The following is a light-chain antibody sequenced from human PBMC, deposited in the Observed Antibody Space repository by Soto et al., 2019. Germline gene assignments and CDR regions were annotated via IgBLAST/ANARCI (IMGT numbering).Light chain of an antibody. J-gene: IGLJ1*01. Sequence: QSVLTQPPSVSGAPGQSITISCTGTSSDVGGYNYVSWYQQHPGKAPKVMIYDVSNRPSGVSNRFSGSKSGNTASLTISGLQAEDEADYYCTSYTSSSLYVFGTGTKVTVL. CDR3: TSYTSSSLYV. CDR2: DVS. V-gene: IGLV2-14*03. CDR1: SSDVGGYNY.